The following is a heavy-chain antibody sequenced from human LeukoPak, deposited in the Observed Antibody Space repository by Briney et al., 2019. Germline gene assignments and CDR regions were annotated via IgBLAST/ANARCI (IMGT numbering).Heavy chain of an antibody. CDR2: IIPILGIA. CDR3: ARGIAVAGTPSWYYGMDV. D-gene: IGHD6-19*01. Sequence: GSSVKVSCKASGGTFSSYTISWVRQAPGQGLEWMGRIIPILGIANYAQKFQGRVTITADKSTGTAYMELSSLRSEDTAVYYCARGIAVAGTPSWYYGMDVWGQGTTVTVSS. V-gene: IGHV1-69*02. J-gene: IGHJ6*02. CDR1: GGTFSSYT.